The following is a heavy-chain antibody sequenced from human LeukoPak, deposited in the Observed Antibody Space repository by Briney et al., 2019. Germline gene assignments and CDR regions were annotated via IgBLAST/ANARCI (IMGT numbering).Heavy chain of an antibody. CDR3: AREPDDYGGNSGGGYFDY. CDR1: SGSISSGDYY. J-gene: IGHJ4*02. Sequence: SETLSLTCTVSSGSISSGDYYWSWIRQPPGKGLEWIGYIYYSGSTYYNPSLKSRVTISVDTSKNQFSLKLSSVTAADTAVYYCAREPDDYGGNSGGGYFDYWGQGTLVTVSS. V-gene: IGHV4-30-4*01. CDR2: IYYSGST. D-gene: IGHD4-23*01.